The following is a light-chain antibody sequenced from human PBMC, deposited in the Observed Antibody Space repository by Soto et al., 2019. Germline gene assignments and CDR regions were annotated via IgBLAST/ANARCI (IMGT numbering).Light chain of an antibody. J-gene: IGLJ2*01. Sequence: VLTQPPSASGTPGQRVTISCSGSSSNIGSDTVKWYQQLPGTAPKLLIHSDNQRPSGVPDRFSGSKSGTSASLAISGLQSDDEADYYCATWDDRLNGVLFGGGTKLTVL. V-gene: IGLV1-44*01. CDR2: SDN. CDR3: ATWDDRLNGVL. CDR1: SSNIGSDT.